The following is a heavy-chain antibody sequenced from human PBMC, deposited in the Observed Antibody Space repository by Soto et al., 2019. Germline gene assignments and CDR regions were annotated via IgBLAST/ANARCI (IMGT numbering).Heavy chain of an antibody. CDR1: GFTFSNAW. Sequence: GGSLRLSCAASGFTFSNAWMSWVRQAPGKGLEWVGRIKSKTDGGTTDYAAPVKGRFTISRDDSKNTLYLQMNSLKTEDTAVYYCTTDPLDIVVVPAAGGANYYYGMDVWGQGTTVTVSS. CDR3: TTDPLDIVVVPAAGGANYYYGMDV. V-gene: IGHV3-15*01. CDR2: IKSKTDGGTT. J-gene: IGHJ6*02. D-gene: IGHD2-2*03.